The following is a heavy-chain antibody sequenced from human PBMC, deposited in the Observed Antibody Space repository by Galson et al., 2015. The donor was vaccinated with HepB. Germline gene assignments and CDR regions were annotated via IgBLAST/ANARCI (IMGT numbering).Heavy chain of an antibody. CDR2: ISSSSLYV. Sequence: SLRLSCASSGFTLSTYSMNWVRQAPGKGLEWVSSISSSSLYVYYADSVRGRFTVSRDNAKNSHYLQMNSLSAEDTAVYHCARVYGSGSYGYGMDVWGQGTTVTVS. CDR1: GFTLSTYS. J-gene: IGHJ6*02. D-gene: IGHD3-10*01. V-gene: IGHV3-21*01. CDR3: ARVYGSGSYGYGMDV.